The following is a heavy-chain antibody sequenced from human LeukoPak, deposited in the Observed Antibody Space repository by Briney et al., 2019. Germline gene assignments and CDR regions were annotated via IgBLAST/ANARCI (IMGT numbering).Heavy chain of an antibody. D-gene: IGHD3-3*01. CDR1: GYTLTELS. Sequence: ASVKVSCKVSGYTLTELSMHWVRQAPGKGLEWMGWMNPNSGNTGYAQKFQGRVTMTRNTSISTAYMELSSLRSEDTAVYYCARIDRAYYDFWSGYYTKVNFDYWGQGTLVTVSS. J-gene: IGHJ4*02. V-gene: IGHV1-8*01. CDR3: ARIDRAYYDFWSGYYTKVNFDY. CDR2: MNPNSGNT.